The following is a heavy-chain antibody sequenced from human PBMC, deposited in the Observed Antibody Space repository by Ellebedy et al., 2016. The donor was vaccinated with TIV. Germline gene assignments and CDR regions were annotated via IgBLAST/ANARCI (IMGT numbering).Heavy chain of an antibody. CDR1: GFTFSNYW. V-gene: IGHV3-7*03. Sequence: GESLKISCAVSGFTFSNYWMSWARQAPGKGLEWVATIKQDGSEIHYVDPVKGRFTISRDNAKNSLYLQMNSLRDEDTALYYCARDAYPYAMDVWGQGTTVTVSS. CDR3: ARDAYPYAMDV. CDR2: IKQDGSEI. J-gene: IGHJ6*02. D-gene: IGHD2-2*02.